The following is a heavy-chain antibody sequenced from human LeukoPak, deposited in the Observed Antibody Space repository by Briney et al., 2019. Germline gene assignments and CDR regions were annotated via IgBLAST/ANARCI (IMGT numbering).Heavy chain of an antibody. CDR2: IHYNGIT. Sequence: PSETLSLTCTVSGSMYNYYWSWIRQPPGKGLEWIGYIHYNGITNYNPSLKSRVTMSLDTSKNQVSLKLNSVTAADTAVYYCARHISSGGTCAHFDYWGQGTLVTVSP. D-gene: IGHD2-15*01. CDR1: GSMYNYY. V-gene: IGHV4-59*08. J-gene: IGHJ4*02. CDR3: ARHISSGGTCAHFDY.